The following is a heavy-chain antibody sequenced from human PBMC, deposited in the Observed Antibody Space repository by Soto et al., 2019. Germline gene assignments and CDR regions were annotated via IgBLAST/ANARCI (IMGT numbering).Heavy chain of an antibody. J-gene: IGHJ6*03. CDR3: ARKSVSAIAILYNYYSSMNV. CDR1: GFTFSSYG. CDR2: IWYDGSNK. V-gene: IGHV3-33*01. D-gene: IGHD2-21*01. Sequence: QVQLVESGGGVVQPGRSLRLSCAASGFTFSSYGMHWVRQAPGKGLEWVAVIWYDGSNKYYADSVKGRFTISRDNSKNTLSLQMNSLRAEDNAVYYCARKSVSAIAILYNYYSSMNVWGKETTSTGSS.